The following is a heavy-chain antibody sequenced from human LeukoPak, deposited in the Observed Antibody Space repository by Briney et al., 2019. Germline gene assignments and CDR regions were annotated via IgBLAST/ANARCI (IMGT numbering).Heavy chain of an antibody. D-gene: IGHD4-17*01. CDR1: GFTFNSYW. V-gene: IGHV3-23*01. Sequence: GGSLRLSCAASGFTFNSYWMTWVRQAPGKGLEWVSAISGSGGSTYYADSVKGRFTISRDNSKNTLYLQMNSLRAEDTAVYYCAKEPTWATVTPYYFDYWGQGTLVTVSS. CDR2: ISGSGGST. CDR3: AKEPTWATVTPYYFDY. J-gene: IGHJ4*02.